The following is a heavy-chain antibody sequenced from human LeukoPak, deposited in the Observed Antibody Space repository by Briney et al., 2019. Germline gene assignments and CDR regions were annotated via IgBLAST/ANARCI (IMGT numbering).Heavy chain of an antibody. CDR1: GGSFSGYY. CDR2: INHSGST. V-gene: IGHV4-34*01. D-gene: IGHD6-19*01. CDR3: ARGAIIAVAGTYFDY. Sequence: SETLSLTCAVYGGSFSGYYWSWIRQPPGKGLEWIGEINHSGSTNYNPSLKSRVTVSVDTSKNQFSLKLSSVTAADTAVHYCARGAIIAVAGTYFDYWGQGTLVTVSS. J-gene: IGHJ4*02.